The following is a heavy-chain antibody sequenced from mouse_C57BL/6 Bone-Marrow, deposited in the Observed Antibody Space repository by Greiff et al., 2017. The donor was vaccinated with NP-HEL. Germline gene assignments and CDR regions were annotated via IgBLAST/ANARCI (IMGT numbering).Heavy chain of an antibody. CDR2: INPYNGGT. D-gene: IGHD1-1*01. V-gene: IGHV1-19*01. CDR1: GYTFTDYY. Sequence: EVQLQQSGPVLVKPGASVKMSCKASGYTFTDYYMNWVKQSHGKSLEWIGVINPYNGGTSYNQKFKGKATLTVDKSSSTAYMELNSLTSEDSAVYYCARGHYYGGSYAAFWYFDVWGTGTTVTVSS. CDR3: ARGHYYGGSYAAFWYFDV. J-gene: IGHJ1*03.